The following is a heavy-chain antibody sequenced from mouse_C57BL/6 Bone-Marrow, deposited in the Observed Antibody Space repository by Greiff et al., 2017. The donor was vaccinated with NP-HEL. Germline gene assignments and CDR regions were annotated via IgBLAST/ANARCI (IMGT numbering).Heavy chain of an antibody. J-gene: IGHJ3*01. D-gene: IGHD1-1*01. CDR3: ARERLFPAWFAY. CDR2: IDPSDSYT. CDR1: GYTFTSYW. Sequence: QVQLQQPGAELGKPGASVKLSCKASGYTFTSYWMQWVKQRPGQGLEWIGEIDPSDSYTNYNQKFKGKATLTVDTSSSTAYMQLSSLTSEDSAVYYCARERLFPAWFAYWGQGTLVTVSA. V-gene: IGHV1-50*01.